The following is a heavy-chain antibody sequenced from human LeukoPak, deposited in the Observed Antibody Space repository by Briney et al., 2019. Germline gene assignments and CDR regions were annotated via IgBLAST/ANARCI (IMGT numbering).Heavy chain of an antibody. Sequence: ASVKGSCKVSGYTLTELSMHWVRQAPGKGLEWMGGFDPEDGETIYAQKFQGRVTMTEDTSTDTAYMELSSLRSEDTAVYYCATDLVLDGDYYFDYWGQGTLVTVSS. J-gene: IGHJ4*02. V-gene: IGHV1-24*01. CDR1: GYTLTELS. D-gene: IGHD4-17*01. CDR2: FDPEDGET. CDR3: ATDLVLDGDYYFDY.